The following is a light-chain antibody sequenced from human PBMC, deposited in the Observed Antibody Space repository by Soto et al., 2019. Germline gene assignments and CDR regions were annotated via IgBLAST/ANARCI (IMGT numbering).Light chain of an antibody. Sequence: EIVMTQSPATLSVSPGDRATLSCRASESVTSSLAWYQQKPGQPPRLLIYAASTRATDVPARFSGGGSETEFTLTISSLQPDDFATYYCQQYNSYSWTFGQGTKVDIK. CDR2: AAS. V-gene: IGKV3-15*01. CDR1: ESVTSS. CDR3: QQYNSYSWT. J-gene: IGKJ1*01.